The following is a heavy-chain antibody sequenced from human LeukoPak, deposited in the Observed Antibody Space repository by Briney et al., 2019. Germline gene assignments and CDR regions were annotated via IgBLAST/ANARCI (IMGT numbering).Heavy chain of an antibody. Sequence: ASVNVSRKPSGYTFTSYGISWVRQAPPQGVGGMGWVSGYNGNTTSAPKLQGTPSMTTDTSTSIAYMELRSLTSADTGVYYCARDQGHRINDYDDGTDVSGERATV. D-gene: IGHD2-15*01. CDR3: ARDQGHRINDYDDGTDV. CDR1: GYTFTSYG. J-gene: IGHJ6*01. V-gene: IGHV1-18*01. CDR2: VSGYNGNT.